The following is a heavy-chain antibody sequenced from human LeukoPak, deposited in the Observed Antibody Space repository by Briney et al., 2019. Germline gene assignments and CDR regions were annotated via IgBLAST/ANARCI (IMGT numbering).Heavy chain of an antibody. CDR2: IIPILGIA. CDR1: GGTLSSYA. J-gene: IGHJ4*02. D-gene: IGHD5-24*01. V-gene: IGHV1-69*04. Sequence: SVKVSCKASGGTLSSYAISWVRQAPGQGLEWMGRIIPILGIANYAQKFQGRVTITADKSTSIAYMELSSLRSEDTAVYYCASGRDGYNRWGQGTLVTVSS. CDR3: ASGRDGYNR.